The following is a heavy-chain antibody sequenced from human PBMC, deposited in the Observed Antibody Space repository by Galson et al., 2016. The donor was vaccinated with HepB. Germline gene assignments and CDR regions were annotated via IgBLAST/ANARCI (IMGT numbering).Heavy chain of an antibody. D-gene: IGHD1-20*01. V-gene: IGHV3-33*08. Sequence: SLRLSCAASGLVFSNYGFHWVRQAPGKGLEWVAVIWYDGSGKYYAESVKGRFTISRDNSKNTLYLQMTSMRAEDTVAYYCAGEEGGGGHITVTTGSSGFDNWGQGTLVTVSS. CDR3: AGEEGGGGHITVTTGSSGFDN. CDR2: IWYDGSGK. CDR1: GLVFSNYG. J-gene: IGHJ4*02.